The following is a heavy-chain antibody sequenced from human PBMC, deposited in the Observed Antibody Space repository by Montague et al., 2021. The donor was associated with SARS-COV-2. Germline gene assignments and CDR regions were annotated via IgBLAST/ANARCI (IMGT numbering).Heavy chain of an antibody. V-gene: IGHV3-33*01. J-gene: IGHJ6*02. CDR2: IWYDGSNK. CDR1: GFTFSSYG. CDR3: ARDLAYSYGFYYYGMDV. Sequence: SLRLSCAASGFTFSSYGMHWVRQAPGKGLEWVAVIWYDGSNKYYADSVKGRFTISRDNSKNTLYLQMNSLRAEDTAVYYCARDLAYSYGFYYYGMDVWGQGTTVTVSS. D-gene: IGHD5-18*01.